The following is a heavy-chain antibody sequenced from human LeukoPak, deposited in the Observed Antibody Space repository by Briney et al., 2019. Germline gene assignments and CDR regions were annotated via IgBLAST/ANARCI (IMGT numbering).Heavy chain of an antibody. V-gene: IGHV3-15*01. CDR3: TTLGYCTNNRCYATDGGAFDI. CDR1: GFTFSDYY. J-gene: IGHJ3*02. CDR2: IKSKKDGETT. Sequence: KSGGSLRLSCAASGFTFSDYYMSWIRQAPGKGPEWVGRIKSKKDGETTDYAAPVKGRFTISRDDSGSTLYLQMNSLKVEDTAVYYCTTLGYCTNNRCYATDGGAFDIWGQGTMVTVSS. D-gene: IGHD2-2*01.